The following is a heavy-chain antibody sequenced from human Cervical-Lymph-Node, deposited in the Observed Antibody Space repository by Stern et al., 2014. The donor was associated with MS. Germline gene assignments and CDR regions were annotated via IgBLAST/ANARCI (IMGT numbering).Heavy chain of an antibody. CDR1: GFPFSSYG. CDR2: IWYDGSNK. J-gene: IGHJ3*02. CDR3: ARDHRARYYYDSSDI. D-gene: IGHD3-22*01. V-gene: IGHV3-33*01. Sequence: VQLVESGGGVVQPGRSLRLSCAASGFPFSSYGMHWVRPAPGKGLERVAVIWYDGSNKYYADSVKGRFTISRDNSKNTLYLQMNSLRAEDTAVYYCARDHRARYYYDSSDIWGQGTMVTVSS.